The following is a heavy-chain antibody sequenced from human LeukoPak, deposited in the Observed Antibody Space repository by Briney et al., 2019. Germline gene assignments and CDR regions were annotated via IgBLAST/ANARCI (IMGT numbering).Heavy chain of an antibody. CDR3: AKDLDSSSWYETAFDY. D-gene: IGHD6-13*01. V-gene: IGHV3-23*01. CDR1: GFTFSSYG. J-gene: IGHJ4*02. CDR2: ISGSGGST. Sequence: GGSLRLSCAASGFTFSSYGMSWVRQAPGKGLEWVSAISGSGGSTYYADSVKGRFTISRDNSKNTLYLQMNSLRAEDTAVYYCAKDLDSSSWYETAFDYWGQGTLVTVSP.